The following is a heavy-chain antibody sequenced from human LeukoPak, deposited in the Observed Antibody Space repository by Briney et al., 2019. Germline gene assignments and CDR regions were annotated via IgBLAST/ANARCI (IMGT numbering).Heavy chain of an antibody. CDR3: ARDLEQQPGDY. Sequence: ASVKVSCKASGYTFTGYYMHWVRQAPGQGLEWMGWINPNSDGTNYAQKFQGRVTMTRDTSISTAYMELSRLRSDDTAVYYCARDLEQQPGDYWGQGTLVTVSS. J-gene: IGHJ4*02. D-gene: IGHD6-13*01. CDR2: INPNSDGT. CDR1: GYTFTGYY. V-gene: IGHV1-2*02.